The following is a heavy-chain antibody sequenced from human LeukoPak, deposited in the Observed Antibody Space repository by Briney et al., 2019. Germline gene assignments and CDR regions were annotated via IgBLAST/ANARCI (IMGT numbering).Heavy chain of an antibody. Sequence: GGSLRLSCAASGFTLSSYWMSWVRQSPGKGLAGVANIKPDGSEKYYVDSVKGRFTISRDNARNALFLEMNSLRSEDTAVYYCARERMYSGSGSTFPYYDYWGQGTLVIVSS. CDR3: ARERMYSGSGSTFPYYDY. CDR1: GFTLSSYW. CDR2: IKPDGSEK. V-gene: IGHV3-7*01. J-gene: IGHJ4*02. D-gene: IGHD3-10*01.